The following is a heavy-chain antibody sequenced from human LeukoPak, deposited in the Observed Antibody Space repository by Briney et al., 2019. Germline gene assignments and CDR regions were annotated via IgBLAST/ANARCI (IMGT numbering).Heavy chain of an antibody. D-gene: IGHD2-2*01. Sequence: ASVKVSCKASGYTFADYYIHWVRQAPGQGLEWMGLINPSTGGTNYAQKFQGRVTMTRDTSITTAYTELSRLRSDDTAVYYCARRPIVGVPAPIDYWGQGNLVTVSS. V-gene: IGHV1-2*02. CDR3: ARRPIVGVPAPIDY. CDR2: INPSTGGT. J-gene: IGHJ4*02. CDR1: GYTFADYY.